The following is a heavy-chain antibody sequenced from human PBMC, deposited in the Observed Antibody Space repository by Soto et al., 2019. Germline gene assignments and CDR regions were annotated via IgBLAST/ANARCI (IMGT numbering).Heavy chain of an antibody. V-gene: IGHV3-11*06. CDR3: VRGGGGGLFDP. CDR2: ISPGSRYP. Sequence: NPGGSLRLSCAGSGFTFGDSYMSWIRQAPGKGLEWLSYISPGSRYPAYADSVKGRFTISRDNAKRSLYLQMMSLTVEDTAIYYCVRGGGGGLFDPWGQGTMVTVSS. CDR1: GFTFGDSY. J-gene: IGHJ5*02. D-gene: IGHD2-15*01.